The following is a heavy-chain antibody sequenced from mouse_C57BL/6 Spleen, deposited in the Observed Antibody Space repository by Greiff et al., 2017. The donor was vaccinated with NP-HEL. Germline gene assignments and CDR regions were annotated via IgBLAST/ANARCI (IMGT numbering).Heavy chain of an antibody. CDR2: INPYNGGT. J-gene: IGHJ1*03. CDR3: ARIPNNWYFDV. Sequence: EVQLQQSGPVLVKPGASVKMSCKASGYTFTDYYMNWVKQSHGKSLEWIGVINPYNGGTSSNQKFKGKATLTVDKSSSTAYMELNSLTSEDSAVYDCARIPNNWYFDVWGTGTTVTVSS. V-gene: IGHV1-19*01. CDR1: GYTFTDYY.